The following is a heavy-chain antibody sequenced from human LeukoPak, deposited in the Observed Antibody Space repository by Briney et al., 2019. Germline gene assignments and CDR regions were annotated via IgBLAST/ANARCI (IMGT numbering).Heavy chain of an antibody. D-gene: IGHD3-22*01. CDR2: INSDGSST. CDR3: AKRGVVIRVILVGFHKEAYYFDS. Sequence: PGGSLRLSCAASGFTFSSYWMHWVRQAPGKALVWVSRINSDGSSTSYADSVKGRFAISRDNSKNTLYLQMNSLRAEDTAVYFCAKRGVVIRVILVGFHKEAYYFDSWGQGALVTVSS. V-gene: IGHV3-74*01. J-gene: IGHJ4*02. CDR1: GFTFSSYW.